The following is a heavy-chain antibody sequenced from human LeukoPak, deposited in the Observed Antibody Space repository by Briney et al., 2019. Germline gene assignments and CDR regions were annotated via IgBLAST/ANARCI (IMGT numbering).Heavy chain of an antibody. J-gene: IGHJ3*02. CDR3: AKDYNGGNSYDAFDI. CDR1: GFTVSSNS. D-gene: IGHD4-23*01. V-gene: IGHV3-23*01. Sequence: SGGSLRLSCTVSGFTVSSNSMSWVRQAPGKGLEWVSAISGSGGSTYYADSVKGRFTISRDNSKNTLYLQMNSLRAEDTAVYYCAKDYNGGNSYDAFDIWGQGTMVTVSS. CDR2: ISGSGGST.